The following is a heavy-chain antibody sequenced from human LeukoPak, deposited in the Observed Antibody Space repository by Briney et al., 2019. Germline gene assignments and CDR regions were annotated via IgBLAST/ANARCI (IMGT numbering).Heavy chain of an antibody. Sequence: SETLSLTCTVSGGSISSGGYYWGWIRQPPGKGLEWIGSIYHSGSTYYNPSLKSRVTISVDTSKNQFSLKLSSVTAADTAVYYCARDLVTGTRDYWGQGTLVTVSS. J-gene: IGHJ4*02. CDR2: IYHSGST. V-gene: IGHV4-39*07. CDR3: ARDLVTGTRDY. CDR1: GGSISSGGYY. D-gene: IGHD1-7*01.